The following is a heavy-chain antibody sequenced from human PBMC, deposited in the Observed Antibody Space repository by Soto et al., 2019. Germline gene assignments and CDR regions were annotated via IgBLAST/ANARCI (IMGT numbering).Heavy chain of an antibody. CDR1: GGTFSSYA. CDR2: IIPIFGTA. CDR3: GRSSSMLGAGWSDS. D-gene: IGHD2-8*01. Sequence: GASVKVSCKASGGTFSSYAISWVRQAPGQGLEWMGGIIPIFGTANYAQKFQGRVTITADESTSTAYMELSSLRSEDTAVYYCGRSSSMLGAGWSDSWGRGTLVTVSS. V-gene: IGHV1-69*13. J-gene: IGHJ5*01.